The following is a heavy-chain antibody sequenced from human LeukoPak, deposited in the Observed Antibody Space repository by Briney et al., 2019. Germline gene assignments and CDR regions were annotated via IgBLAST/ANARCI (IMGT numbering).Heavy chain of an antibody. CDR2: MNPNSGNT. Sequence: ASVKVSCKASGYTFTGYYMHWVRQATGQGLEWMGWMNPNSGNTGYAQKFQGRVTMTRNTSISTAYMELSSLRSEDTAVYYCARATDSSSWYGSDYWGQGTLVTVSS. J-gene: IGHJ4*02. D-gene: IGHD6-13*01. CDR1: GYTFTGYY. V-gene: IGHV1-8*02. CDR3: ARATDSSSWYGSDY.